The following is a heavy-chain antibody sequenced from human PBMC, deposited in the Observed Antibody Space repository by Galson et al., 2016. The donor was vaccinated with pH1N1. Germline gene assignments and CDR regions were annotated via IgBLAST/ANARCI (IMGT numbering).Heavy chain of an antibody. CDR1: EFLVSDRF. V-gene: IGHV3-53*01. CDR3: ALDTVPNGADH. CDR2: MYPGGGT. Sequence: SLRLSCAASEFLVSDRFMSWVRQAPGKRLEWVSIMYPGGGTYYADFAEGRFTISRDTSKNMLFLHMNTLRADDTALYYCALDTVPNGADHWGQGTLVTVSS. J-gene: IGHJ5*02. D-gene: IGHD4-17*01.